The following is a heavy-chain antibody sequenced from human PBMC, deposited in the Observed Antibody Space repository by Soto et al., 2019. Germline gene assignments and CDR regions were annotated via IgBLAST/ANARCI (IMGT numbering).Heavy chain of an antibody. CDR3: ARLRGERSGYYTGMADWYFDL. J-gene: IGHJ2*01. CDR1: GYTFTSYY. D-gene: IGHD3-3*01. CDR2: INPSGGST. Sequence: VASVKVSCKASGYTFTSYYMHWVRQAPGQGLEWMGIINPSGGSTSYAQKFQGRVTMTRDTSTSTVYMELSSLRSEDTAVYYCARLRGERSGYYTGMADWYFDLWGRGTLVTVSS. V-gene: IGHV1-46*01.